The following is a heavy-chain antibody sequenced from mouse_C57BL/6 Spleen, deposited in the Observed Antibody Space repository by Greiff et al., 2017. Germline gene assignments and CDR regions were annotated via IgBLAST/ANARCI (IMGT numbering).Heavy chain of an antibody. Sequence: QVQLKESGPELVKPGASVKISCKASGYAFSSSWMNWVKQRPGKGLEWIGRIYPGDGDTNYNGKFKGKATLTADKSSSTAYMQLSSLTSEDSAVYFCARRGDGSSPDDGGQGTTLTVSS. D-gene: IGHD1-1*01. CDR1: GYAFSSSW. CDR2: IYPGDGDT. J-gene: IGHJ2*01. V-gene: IGHV1-82*01. CDR3: ARRGDGSSPDD.